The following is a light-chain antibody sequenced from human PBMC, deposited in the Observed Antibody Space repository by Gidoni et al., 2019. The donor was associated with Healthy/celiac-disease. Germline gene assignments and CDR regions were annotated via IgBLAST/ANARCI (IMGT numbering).Light chain of an antibody. V-gene: IGKV1-8*01. CDR3: QQYYSYPRT. Sequence: AIRMTQSTSSFSASTGDRVTITCRASQGISSYLAWYQQKPGNAPKLLIYAASTLQSGVPSRFSGSGSGTDFTLTISCLQSEDFATYYCQQYYSYPRTFGQGTKVEIK. CDR1: QGISSY. J-gene: IGKJ1*01. CDR2: AAS.